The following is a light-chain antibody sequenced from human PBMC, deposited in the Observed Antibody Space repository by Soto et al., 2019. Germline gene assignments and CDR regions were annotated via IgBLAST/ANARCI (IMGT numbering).Light chain of an antibody. CDR3: QPYYDGLS. CDR1: RSVGST. V-gene: IGKV3-15*01. CDR2: GAS. Sequence: EVVMTQSPATLSVSPGERATLSCRASRSVGSTLAWYQQKAGQPPRLLIYGASTRATGVPARFSGGGSGTDFTLTSSSLQPEDLAVYYCQPYYDGLSFGGGTKVEI. J-gene: IGKJ4*01.